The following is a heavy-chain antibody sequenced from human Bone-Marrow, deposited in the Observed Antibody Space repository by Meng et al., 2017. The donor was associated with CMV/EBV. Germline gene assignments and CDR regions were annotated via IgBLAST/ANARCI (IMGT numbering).Heavy chain of an antibody. V-gene: IGHV4-59*12. Sequence: SETLSLTCTVSGGSIKNYYWSWIRQPPGKGLEWIGYIYYSGNTNYNPSLNSRVTISLATSNNQFSLRLRSVTAADTAVYYCARDATSSGSWLAQGLHYWGQGTLVTVSS. D-gene: IGHD6-19*01. J-gene: IGHJ4*02. CDR3: ARDATSSGSWLAQGLHY. CDR1: GGSIKNYY. CDR2: IYYSGNT.